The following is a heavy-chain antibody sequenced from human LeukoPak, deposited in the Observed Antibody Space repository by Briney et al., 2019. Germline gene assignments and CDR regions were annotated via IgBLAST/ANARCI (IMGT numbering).Heavy chain of an antibody. V-gene: IGHV3-21*01. CDR3: ARDKIVGATHFDY. Sequence: PGGSLRLSCAASGFTFSTYIMNWVRQTPGKGLEWVSSIGTSTSYIYYADSVKGRFTISRDNAKNSLYLEMNSLRAEDTAVYYCARDKIVGATHFDYWGQGTLVTVSS. CDR1: GFTFSTYI. CDR2: IGTSTSYI. D-gene: IGHD1-26*01. J-gene: IGHJ4*02.